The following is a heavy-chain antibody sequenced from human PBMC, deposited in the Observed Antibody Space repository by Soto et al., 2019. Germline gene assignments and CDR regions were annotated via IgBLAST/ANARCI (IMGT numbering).Heavy chain of an antibody. D-gene: IGHD1-1*01. CDR3: ARHQTGHYFDY. CDR2: IYYSGST. V-gene: IGHV4-39*01. CDR1: GGSISSSSYY. Sequence: SETLSLTCTVSGGSISSSSYYWGWIRQPPGKGLEWIGSIYYSGSTYYNPSLKSRVTISVDTSKNQFSLKLSSVTAADTAVYYCARHQTGHYFDYWGQGTLVTVSS. J-gene: IGHJ4*02.